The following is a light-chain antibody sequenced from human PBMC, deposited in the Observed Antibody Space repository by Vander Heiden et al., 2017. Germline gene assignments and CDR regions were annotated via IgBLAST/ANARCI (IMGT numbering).Light chain of an antibody. V-gene: IGLV2-23*02. CDR1: SSDVGSYNL. J-gene: IGLJ2*01. CDR3: CSYAGSYVV. CDR2: EVS. Sequence: QSALTQPASVSGSPGQSITISCTGTSSDVGSYNLVSWYQQHPGKAPKLMIYEVSKRPSGVSNRFSGSKSGNTASLTISGLQAEDEAYYYCCSYAGSYVVFGGGTKLTVL.